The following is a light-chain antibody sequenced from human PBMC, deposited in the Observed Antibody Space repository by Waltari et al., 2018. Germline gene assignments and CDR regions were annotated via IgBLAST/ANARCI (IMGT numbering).Light chain of an antibody. J-gene: IGLJ2*01. CDR3: LVWHSTTDHHGV. V-gene: IGLV3-21*04. CDR2: YAS. Sequence: SYVVTQSPSVSVAPGETARITCGGDNIGSKSVHWYQQRPGQAPVLVISYASDRPSGIPERFSGSNSGNTATLTSSWVEADDEADYYCLVWHSTTDHHGVFGGGTKLTVL. CDR1: NIGSKS.